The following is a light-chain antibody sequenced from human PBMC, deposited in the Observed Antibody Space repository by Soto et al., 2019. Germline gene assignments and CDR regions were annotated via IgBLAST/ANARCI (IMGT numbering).Light chain of an antibody. CDR3: QKFDTAPFP. CDR1: QGISNY. CDR2: AAF. V-gene: IGKV1-27*01. Sequence: QMTKAPSSLYASVGDRVTITCRASQGISNYSSWYQQKPGKVPNLLIYAAFSLQSGVPSRFRGSGSGAEFSLPISSLQPEDFATYYFQKFDTAPFPFGQGTRLEIQ. J-gene: IGKJ5*01.